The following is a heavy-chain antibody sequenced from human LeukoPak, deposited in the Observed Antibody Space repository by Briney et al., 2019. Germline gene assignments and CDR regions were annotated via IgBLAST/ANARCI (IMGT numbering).Heavy chain of an antibody. CDR1: GYSLTDLS. CDR3: AAGGIYSLLDY. D-gene: IGHD1-26*01. J-gene: IGHJ4*02. V-gene: IGHV1-24*01. Sequence: ASVKVSCKVSGYSLTDLSMHWVREAPGNGLGWMGGFDPEHREAIYAQKFQGRVSMTEDTYTDTAYMELSSLRSEDTAVYYCAAGGIYSLLDYWGQGTLVTVSS. CDR2: FDPEHREA.